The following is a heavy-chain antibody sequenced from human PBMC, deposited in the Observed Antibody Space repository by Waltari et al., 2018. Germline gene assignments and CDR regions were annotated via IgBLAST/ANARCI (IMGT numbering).Heavy chain of an antibody. J-gene: IGHJ3*02. CDR1: GGSISSGSYY. V-gene: IGHV4-61*02. Sequence: QVQLQESGPGLVQPSETLSLTCSVSGGSISSGSYYWTWIRQPAGKGLEWIGRIYTRGRTNYNPSLRSRLTISVDTSNNQFSLKLSSVTAADTAVYYCARDPPQLADAFDIWGQGTMVTVSS. CDR2: IYTRGRT. CDR3: ARDPPQLADAFDI. D-gene: IGHD3-10*01.